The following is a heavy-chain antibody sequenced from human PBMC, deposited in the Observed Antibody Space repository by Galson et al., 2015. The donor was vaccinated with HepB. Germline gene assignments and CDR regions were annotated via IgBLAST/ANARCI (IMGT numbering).Heavy chain of an antibody. CDR2: INHSGST. CDR3: ARGGRRQWPSPGYFDY. V-gene: IGHV4-34*01. Sequence: LTCAVYGGSFSGYYWSWIRQPPGKGLEWIGEINHSGSTNYNPSLKSRVTISVDTSKNQFSLKLSSVTAADTAAYYCARGGRRQWPSPGYFDYWSQGTLVTVSS. D-gene: IGHD6-19*01. J-gene: IGHJ4*02. CDR1: GGSFSGYY.